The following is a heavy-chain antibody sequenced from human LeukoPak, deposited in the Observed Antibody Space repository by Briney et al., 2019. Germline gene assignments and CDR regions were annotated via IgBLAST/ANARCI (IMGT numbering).Heavy chain of an antibody. D-gene: IGHD1-1*01. CDR2: IYTSGNT. CDR1: GGSISSGTYY. V-gene: IGHV4-61*02. Sequence: NPSETLSLTCTVSGGSISSGTYYWSWIRQPAGKGLEWIGRIYTSGNTNYNPSLKSRVTISLDTSKNQFSLKLSSVTAADTAIYYCARQIQPGFENYFDYWGQGTLVTVSS. J-gene: IGHJ4*02. CDR3: ARQIQPGFENYFDY.